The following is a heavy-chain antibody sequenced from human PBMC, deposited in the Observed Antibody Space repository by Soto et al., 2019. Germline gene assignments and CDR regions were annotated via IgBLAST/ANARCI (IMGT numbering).Heavy chain of an antibody. CDR1: GYTFTSYN. D-gene: IGHD2-8*01. V-gene: IGHV1-18*01. J-gene: IGHJ6*01. CDR3: AREPVVRAYYGLDV. Sequence: QGQLVQSGAEVKKPGASVKVSCKASGYTFTSYNIVWVRQPPGQGLDWMGWISPYTGHTNYTRKLQGRVTMTTDTSTSTAYMELRSRRSDDTAVYYCAREPVVRAYYGLDVWGQGTTVTVSS. CDR2: ISPYTGHT.